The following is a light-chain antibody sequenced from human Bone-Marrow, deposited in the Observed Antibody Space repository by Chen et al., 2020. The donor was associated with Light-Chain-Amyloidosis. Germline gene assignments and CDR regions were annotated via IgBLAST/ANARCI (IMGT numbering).Light chain of an antibody. CDR1: QTISSNY. CDR3: QQYGTSPLT. J-gene: IGKJ4*01. V-gene: IGKV3-20*01. CDR2: GSS. Sequence: EIVLTQSPGTLSLSPGEGANLSCRASQTISSNYLTWYQQKFGQAPRLLIYGSSSRATGIPDRFTGSGSGTDCTLTINRLEPEDVAMYYCQQYGTSPLTFGGGTKVEIK.